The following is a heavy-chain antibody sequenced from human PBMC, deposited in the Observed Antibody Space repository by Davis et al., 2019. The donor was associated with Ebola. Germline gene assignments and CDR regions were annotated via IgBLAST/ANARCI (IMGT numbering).Heavy chain of an antibody. Sequence: PGGSLRLSCAASGFTFSSYAMHWVRQAPGKGLEWVAVISYDGSNKYYADSVKGRFTISRDNSKNTLYLQMNSLRAEDTAVYYCARDTDGGNSGDWFDPWGQGTLVTVSS. CDR2: ISYDGSNK. J-gene: IGHJ5*02. CDR1: GFTFSSYA. D-gene: IGHD4-23*01. V-gene: IGHV3-30-3*01. CDR3: ARDTDGGNSGDWFDP.